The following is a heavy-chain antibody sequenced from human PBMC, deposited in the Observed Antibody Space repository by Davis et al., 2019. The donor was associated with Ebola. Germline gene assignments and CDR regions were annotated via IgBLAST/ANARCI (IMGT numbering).Heavy chain of an antibody. Sequence: GESLKISCAASGFTFSSYSMNWVRQAPGKGLEWVSYISSSSSTIYYADSVKGRFTISRDNAKNLLYLQMNSLTAEDTALYYCATTAAAPGNDWGQGTLVTVSS. D-gene: IGHD6-25*01. CDR2: ISSSSSTI. J-gene: IGHJ4*02. V-gene: IGHV3-48*01. CDR1: GFTFSSYS. CDR3: ATTAAAPGND.